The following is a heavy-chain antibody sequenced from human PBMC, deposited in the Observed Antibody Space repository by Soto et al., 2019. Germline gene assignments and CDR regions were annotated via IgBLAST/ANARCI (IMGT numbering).Heavy chain of an antibody. J-gene: IGHJ6*02. CDR2: IHYTGST. Sequence: QVQLQESGPGLVKPSQTLSLTCTVSGGPISSGGYYWSWIRQHPGKGLEWIGYIHYTGSTYYNPSLKSRVAISVDTSMNQFSLKLSSVTAADTAVYYCGREDCSGGSCYGLDVWGQGTTVTVSS. CDR3: GREDCSGGSCYGLDV. CDR1: GGPISSGGYY. D-gene: IGHD2-15*01. V-gene: IGHV4-31*03.